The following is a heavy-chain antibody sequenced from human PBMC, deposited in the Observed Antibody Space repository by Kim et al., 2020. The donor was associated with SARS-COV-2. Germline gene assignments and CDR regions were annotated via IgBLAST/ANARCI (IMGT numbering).Heavy chain of an antibody. J-gene: IGHJ4*02. CDR3: ARDHSSSWCLLDY. V-gene: IGHV7-4-1*02. D-gene: IGHD6-13*01. Sequence: YAQGFTGRLVFSLDTAVSTAYLQISSLKAEDTAVYYCARDHSSSWCLLDYWGQGTLVTVSS.